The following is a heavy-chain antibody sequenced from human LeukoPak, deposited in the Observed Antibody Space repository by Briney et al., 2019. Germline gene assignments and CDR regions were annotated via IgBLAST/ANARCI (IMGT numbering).Heavy chain of an antibody. CDR1: GGSISSGSYY. CDR3: ARNYDILTGYYETNWFDP. J-gene: IGHJ5*02. D-gene: IGHD3-9*01. CDR2: IYTSGST. Sequence: PSQTLSLTCTVSGGSISSGSYYWSWIRQPAGKGLEWIGRIYTSGSTNYNPSLKSRVTKSVDTSKNQFSLKLSSVTAADTAVYYCARNYDILTGYYETNWFDPWGQGTLVTVSS. V-gene: IGHV4-61*02.